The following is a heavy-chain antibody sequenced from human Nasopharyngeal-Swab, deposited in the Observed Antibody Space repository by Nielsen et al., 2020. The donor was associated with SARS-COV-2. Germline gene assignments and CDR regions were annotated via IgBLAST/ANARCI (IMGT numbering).Heavy chain of an antibody. V-gene: IGHV3-11*06. CDR1: GFTFSDYY. CDR3: ASVGPEYSSSQGIDY. D-gene: IGHD6-6*01. J-gene: IGHJ4*02. Sequence: GGSLRLSCAASGFTFSDYYMSWIRQAPGKGLEWVSYISSSSSYTNYADSVKGRFTISRDNAKNSLYLQMNSLRAEDTAVYYCASVGPEYSSSQGIDYWGQGTLVTVSS. CDR2: ISSSSSYT.